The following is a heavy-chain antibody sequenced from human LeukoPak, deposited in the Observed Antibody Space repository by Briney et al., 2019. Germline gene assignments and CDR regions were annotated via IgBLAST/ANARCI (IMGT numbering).Heavy chain of an antibody. CDR1: GFTFSSYE. CDR3: ARDYAFGATYYYYYGMDV. D-gene: IGHD3-16*01. CDR2: ISSSGSTI. Sequence: GGSLRLSCAASGFTFSSYEMNWVRQAPGKGLEWVSYISSSGSTIYYADSVKGRFTISRDNAKNSLYLQINSLRAEDTAVYYCARDYAFGATYYYYYGMDVWGQGTTVTVSS. J-gene: IGHJ6*02. V-gene: IGHV3-48*03.